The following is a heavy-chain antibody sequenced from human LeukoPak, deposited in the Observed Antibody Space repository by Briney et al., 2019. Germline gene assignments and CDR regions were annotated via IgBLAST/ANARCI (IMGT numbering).Heavy chain of an antibody. J-gene: IGHJ4*02. Sequence: PSETLSLTCTVSGGSIGGYYWCWMRQPPGKGLEWIGYIYYSGSTNYNPSLKSRVTMLVDTSENQFSLKLNSVTAADTAVYYCARYDSSGLDYWGQGTLVTVSS. CDR2: IYYSGST. V-gene: IGHV4-59*08. CDR3: ARYDSSGLDY. D-gene: IGHD3-22*01. CDR1: GGSIGGYY.